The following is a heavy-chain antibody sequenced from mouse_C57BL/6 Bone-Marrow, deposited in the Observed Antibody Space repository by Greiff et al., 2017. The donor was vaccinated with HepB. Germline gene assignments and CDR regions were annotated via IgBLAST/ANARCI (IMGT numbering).Heavy chain of an antibody. V-gene: IGHV1-59*01. D-gene: IGHD2-5*01. CDR2: IDPSDSYT. J-gene: IGHJ2*01. CDR1: GYTFTSYW. CDR3: APIVTLDY. Sequence: QVQLKQPGAELVRPGTSVKLSCKASGYTFTSYWMHWVKQRPGQGLEWIGVIDPSDSYTNYNQKFKGKATLTVDTSSSTAYMQLSSLTSEDSAVYYCAPIVTLDYWGQGTTLTVSS.